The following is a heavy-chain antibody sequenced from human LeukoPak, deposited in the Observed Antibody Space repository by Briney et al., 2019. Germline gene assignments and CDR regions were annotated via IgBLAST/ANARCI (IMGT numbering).Heavy chain of an antibody. CDR1: GFTFNKYA. V-gene: IGHV4-34*01. D-gene: IGHD6-19*01. CDR2: INHSGST. CDR3: ASGGWYRGY. Sequence: GSLRLSCAASGFTFNKYAMSWVRRAPGKGLEWIGEINHSGSTNYNPSLKSRVTISVDTSKNQFSLKLSSVTAADTAVYYCASGGWYRGYWGQGTLVTVSS. J-gene: IGHJ4*02.